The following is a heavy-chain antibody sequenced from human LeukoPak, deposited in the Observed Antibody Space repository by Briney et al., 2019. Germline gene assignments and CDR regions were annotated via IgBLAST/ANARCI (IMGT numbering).Heavy chain of an antibody. CDR3: ARTNIDYYDSSGYYRLPFDY. CDR2: IYPGDSDT. CDR1: GYSFTSYW. J-gene: IGHJ4*02. D-gene: IGHD3-22*01. Sequence: GESLKISCKGSGYSFTSYWIGWVRQMPGKGLEWMGIIYPGDSDTRYSPSFQGQVTISADKSISTAYLQWSSLKASDTAMYYCARTNIDYYDSSGYYRLPFDYWGRGTLVTVSS. V-gene: IGHV5-51*01.